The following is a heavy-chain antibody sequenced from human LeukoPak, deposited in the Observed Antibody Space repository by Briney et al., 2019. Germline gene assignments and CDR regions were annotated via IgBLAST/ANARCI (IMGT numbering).Heavy chain of an antibody. Sequence: GGSLRLSCAASGFTFSSYAMSWVRQAPGKGLEWVSAISGSGGSTYYADSVKGRFTISRDNSKNTLYLQMNSLRAEDTAVYYCAKPGIAVAASYWYFDLWGRGTLVTVSS. D-gene: IGHD6-19*01. V-gene: IGHV3-23*01. J-gene: IGHJ2*01. CDR2: ISGSGGST. CDR1: GFTFSSYA. CDR3: AKPGIAVAASYWYFDL.